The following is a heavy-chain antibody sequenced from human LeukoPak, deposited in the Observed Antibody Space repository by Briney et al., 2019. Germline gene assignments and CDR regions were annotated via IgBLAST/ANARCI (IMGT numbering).Heavy chain of an antibody. CDR2: ISGSGGST. CDR1: GFTFSSYA. D-gene: IGHD3-3*01. J-gene: IGHJ4*02. V-gene: IGHV3-23*01. CDR3: AKADYDFWSGYYRYGGPSYFDY. Sequence: GGSLRLSCAASGFTFSSYAMSWVRQAPGKGLEWVSAISGSGGSTYYADSVKGRFTTSRDNSKNTLYLQMNSLRAEDTAVYYCAKADYDFWSGYYRYGGPSYFDYWGQGTLVTVSS.